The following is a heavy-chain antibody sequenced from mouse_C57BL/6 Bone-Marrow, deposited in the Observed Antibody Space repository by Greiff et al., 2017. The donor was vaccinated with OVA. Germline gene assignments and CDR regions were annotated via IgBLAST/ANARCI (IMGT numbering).Heavy chain of an antibody. CDR1: GYTFTSYT. CDR2: INPSSGYT. Sequence: VQLQQSGAELVRPGASVKMSCKASGYTFTSYTMHWVKQRPGQGLEWIGYINPSSGYTKYKQKFKGKATLTADKASSTAYMQLSSLTSEDSAVYYYERWGLHSWFAYWDQGTLVTVTA. J-gene: IGHJ3*01. V-gene: IGHV1-4*01. D-gene: IGHD2-2*01. CDR3: ERWGLHSWFAY.